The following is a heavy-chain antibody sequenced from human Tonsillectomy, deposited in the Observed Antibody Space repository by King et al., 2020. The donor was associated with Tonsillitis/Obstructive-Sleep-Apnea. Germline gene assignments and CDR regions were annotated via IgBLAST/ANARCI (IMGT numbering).Heavy chain of an antibody. J-gene: IGHJ4*02. CDR2: ISGSGSYT. D-gene: IGHD2-2*02. V-gene: IGHV3-11*05. CDR1: RFTLSDHY. Sequence: VQLVESGGGLVKPGGSLRLSCAASRFTLSDHYMSWIRQAPGKGLEWVSYISGSGSYTNYAVSVKGRFTMSRDNAKNSLYLQMDSLRAEDTAVYYCARGYCSRTSCYMVLIDYWGQGTLVTVSS. CDR3: ARGYCSRTSCYMVLIDY.